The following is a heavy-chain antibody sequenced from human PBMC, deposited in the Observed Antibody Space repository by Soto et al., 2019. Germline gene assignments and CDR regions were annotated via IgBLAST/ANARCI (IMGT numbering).Heavy chain of an antibody. CDR1: GDSVSSNSAA. CDR2: AYYRSQRYY. D-gene: IGHD3-9*01. Sequence: SQTLSLTCAISGDSVSSNSAAWNWIRQSPSRGLEWLGRAYYRSQRYYDSAVSVKSRITVIPDTSKNQFSLHLSSVTAADTAVYYCARLPLYYDILTGYYTNYYMDVWGKGTTVTVSS. J-gene: IGHJ6*03. V-gene: IGHV6-1*01. CDR3: ARLPLYYDILTGYYTNYYMDV.